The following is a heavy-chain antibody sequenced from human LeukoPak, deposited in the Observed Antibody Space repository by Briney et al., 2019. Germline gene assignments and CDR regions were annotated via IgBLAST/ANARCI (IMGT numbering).Heavy chain of an antibody. J-gene: IGHJ5*02. CDR2: IGGSSGKI. D-gene: IGHD3-10*01. V-gene: IGHV3-23*01. CDR3: AKQPYQYVSGSPSWLDP. Sequence: GGSLRLSCAASGFXFSSHAITWVRQAPGKGLEWVSGIGGSSGKIFDADSVKGRFTISRDNSKNTLYLQMNTLRAEDTAVYFCAKQPYQYVSGSPSWLDPWGQGTLVTVSS. CDR1: GFXFSSHA.